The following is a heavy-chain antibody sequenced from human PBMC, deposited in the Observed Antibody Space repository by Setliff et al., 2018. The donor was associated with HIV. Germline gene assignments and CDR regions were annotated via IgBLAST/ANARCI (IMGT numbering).Heavy chain of an antibody. CDR1: GYTFTGYY. J-gene: IGHJ5*02. V-gene: IGHV1-3*04. Sequence: ASVKVSCKASGYTFTGYYMHWVRQAPGQRLEWMGWINTGNGNTKYSQKFQDRVTITRDTSANTGYLEVTGLGFEDTAVYYCARDRVPKRGHSYRELDFDPWGQGALVTVSS. CDR2: INTGNGNT. D-gene: IGHD3-16*02. CDR3: ARDRVPKRGHSYRELDFDP.